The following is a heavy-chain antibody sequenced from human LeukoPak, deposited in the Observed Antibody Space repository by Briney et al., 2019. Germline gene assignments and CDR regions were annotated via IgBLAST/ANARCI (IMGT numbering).Heavy chain of an antibody. CDR2: ISSSSSYI. Sequence: GGSQSLFCAPSGFTFSSYCTKWARQAPGEGLECVLSISSSSSYIYYADSVKGRFTISRDNAKNSMYLQMNSLRAEDTAVYYCARGDWELLGGMDVWGQGTMVTVSS. J-gene: IGHJ6*02. CDR3: ARGDWELLGGMDV. V-gene: IGHV3-21*01. D-gene: IGHD1-26*01. CDR1: GFTFSSYC.